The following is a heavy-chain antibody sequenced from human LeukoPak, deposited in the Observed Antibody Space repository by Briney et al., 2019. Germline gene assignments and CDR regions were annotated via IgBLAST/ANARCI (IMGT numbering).Heavy chain of an antibody. D-gene: IGHD3-3*01. CDR2: FSSIGSW. CDR1: GDSIGTYL. Sequence: SETLSLTCSVSGDSIGTYLWTWIRQPAGRGLEWIGRFSSIGSWKYNPSLNSRVSMSVDRSKNQFSLKLNFVTAADTAVYFCARERILAEIGFDFWGQGILVTVSS. CDR3: ARERILAEIGFDF. V-gene: IGHV4-4*07. J-gene: IGHJ4*02.